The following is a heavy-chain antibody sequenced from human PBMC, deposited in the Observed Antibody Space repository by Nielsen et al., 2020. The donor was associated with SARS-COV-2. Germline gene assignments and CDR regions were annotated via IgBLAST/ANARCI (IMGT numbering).Heavy chain of an antibody. J-gene: IGHJ6*02. D-gene: IGHD3/OR15-3a*01. CDR2: INPYSCGT. CDR1: GYTFTDYY. V-gene: IGHV1-2*06. CDR3: ARARATIFGLVMSYGMDV. Sequence: ASVKVSCKASGYTFTDYYIHWVRQAPGQGLEWMGRINPYSCGTNYAQKFQGTGTMTRDASISTVYMELTSDDTAVYYCARARATIFGLVMSYGMDVWGQGTTVAVSS.